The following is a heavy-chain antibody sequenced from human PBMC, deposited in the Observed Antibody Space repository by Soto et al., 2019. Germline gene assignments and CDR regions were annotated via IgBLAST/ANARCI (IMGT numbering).Heavy chain of an antibody. CDR2: ISAYNGNT. Sequence: QVQLVRSGAEVKKPGASVKVSCKASGYTFTSYGISWVRQAPGQGLEWMGWISAYNGNTNYAQKLQGRVTMTTDTSTSTAYMELRSLRSDDTAVYYCARQGSSSFPYYYYYGMDVWGQGTTVTVSS. CDR1: GYTFTSYG. V-gene: IGHV1-18*01. CDR3: ARQGSSSFPYYYYYGMDV. D-gene: IGHD6-6*01. J-gene: IGHJ6*02.